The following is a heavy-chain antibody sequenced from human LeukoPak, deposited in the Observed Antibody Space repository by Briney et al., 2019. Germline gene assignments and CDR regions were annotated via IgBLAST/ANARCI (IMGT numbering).Heavy chain of an antibody. D-gene: IGHD3-16*01. CDR2: MSPNSGDT. CDR1: GYTFTSYD. CDR3: AREGGGSSYRNWFDP. Sequence: ASVKVCCKASGYTFTSYDFNWVRQATGQRPEWMGWMSPNSGDTGYAQKFQDRVTMTRNTSISTAYMELSSLRSDDTAVYYCAREGGGSSYRNWFDPWGQGTLVTVSS. J-gene: IGHJ5*02. V-gene: IGHV1-8*01.